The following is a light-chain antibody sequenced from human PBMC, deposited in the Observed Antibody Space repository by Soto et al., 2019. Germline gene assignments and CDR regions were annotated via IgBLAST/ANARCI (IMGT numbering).Light chain of an antibody. V-gene: IGKV3-15*01. CDR2: GTS. J-gene: IGKJ5*01. CDR3: QQYNKWPPIT. Sequence: EIVMTQFSVTLSVPPGERATLSCRASQNISRSLAWYQQKPGQGPSLLIYGTSTRAGGVPARFSGGGSGTEFTLTITSLQSEDFAVYYCQQYNKWPPITFGQGTRLEIK. CDR1: QNISRS.